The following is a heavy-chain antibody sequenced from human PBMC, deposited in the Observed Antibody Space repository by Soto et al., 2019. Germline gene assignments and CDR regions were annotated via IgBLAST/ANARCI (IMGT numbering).Heavy chain of an antibody. D-gene: IGHD3-3*01. J-gene: IGHJ5*02. V-gene: IGHV4-30-4*01. CDR2: IYYSGST. CDR3: ARVRHDFWSGYYQNWFDP. CDR1: GGSISSGDYY. Sequence: SETLSLTCTVSGGSISSGDYYWSWILQPPGKGLEWIGYIYYSGSTYYNPSLKSRVTISVDTSKNQFSLKLSSVTAADTTVYYCARVRHDFWSGYYQNWFDPWGQGTLVTVSS.